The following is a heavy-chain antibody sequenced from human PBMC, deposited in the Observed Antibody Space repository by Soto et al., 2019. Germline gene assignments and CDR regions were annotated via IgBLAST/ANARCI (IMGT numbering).Heavy chain of an antibody. CDR1: GYTFTAYS. Sequence: ASVKVSCKASGYTFTAYSMHWVRQAPGQRLEWMGWINAGNGNTKYSQKFQGRVTITRDTSASTAYLALSSLRSDDTAVYYCARDWHDYISFDIWGQGIMVTVSS. V-gene: IGHV1-3*01. D-gene: IGHD4-4*01. J-gene: IGHJ3*02. CDR3: ARDWHDYISFDI. CDR2: INAGNGNT.